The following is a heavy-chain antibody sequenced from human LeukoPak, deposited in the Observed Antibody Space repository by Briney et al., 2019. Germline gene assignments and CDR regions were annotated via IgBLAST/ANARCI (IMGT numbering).Heavy chain of an antibody. Sequence: GGSLRLSCMASGFTLSDYYMIWVRQAPGKGLEWVSYISSSGSTIYYADSVKGRFTISRDNAKNSLYLQMNSLRAEDTAVYYCARGGVRRKGVIGAFDIWGQGTMVTVSS. V-gene: IGHV3-11*04. CDR1: GFTLSDYY. CDR3: ARGGVRRKGVIGAFDI. J-gene: IGHJ3*02. D-gene: IGHD3-16*02. CDR2: ISSSGSTI.